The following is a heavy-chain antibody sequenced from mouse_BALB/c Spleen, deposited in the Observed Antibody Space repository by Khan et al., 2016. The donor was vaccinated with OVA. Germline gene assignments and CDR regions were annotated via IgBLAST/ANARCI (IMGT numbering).Heavy chain of an antibody. CDR3: ARRDYAMDY. J-gene: IGHJ4*01. V-gene: IGHV1-54*01. CDR2: INPGSGGT. Sequence: QVQLQQSGAELVRPGTSVKVSCKASGYAFTNYLIEWVKQRPGQGLEWIGVINPGSGGTNYNEKFKGKATLTADKSSSTAYMQLSSLTSDDSAVYVCARRDYAMDYWGQGTSVTVSS. CDR1: GYAFTNYL.